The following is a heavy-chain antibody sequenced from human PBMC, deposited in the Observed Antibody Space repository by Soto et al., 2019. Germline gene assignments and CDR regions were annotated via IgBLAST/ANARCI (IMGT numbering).Heavy chain of an antibody. CDR1: GGTFSSYA. V-gene: IGHV1-69*01. J-gene: IGHJ3*01. Sequence: QVQLVQSGAEVKKPGSSVKVSCKASGGTFSSYAISWVRQAPGQGLEWMGGIIPIFGTANYAQKFQGRVTITADEPTSTAYMGLSSLRSEDTAVYYCARVLKAAPGISVVVSDAFDFWGKGTMVTVSS. CDR3: ARVLKAAPGISVVVSDAFDF. D-gene: IGHD3-22*01. CDR2: IIPIFGTA.